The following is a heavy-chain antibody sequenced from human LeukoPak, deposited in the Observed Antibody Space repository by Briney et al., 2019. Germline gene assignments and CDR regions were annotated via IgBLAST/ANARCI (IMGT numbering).Heavy chain of an antibody. J-gene: IGHJ4*02. D-gene: IGHD5-18*01. Sequence: PGGSLRLSCAASGFTFSSYSMNWVRQAPGKGLEWVSSISSSSSYIYYADSVKGRFTISRDNAKNTLHLQMNSLRAEDTAVYYCAREKRGYSYGYDYWGQGTLVTVSS. CDR3: AREKRGYSYGYDY. CDR2: ISSSSSYI. CDR1: GFTFSSYS. V-gene: IGHV3-21*01.